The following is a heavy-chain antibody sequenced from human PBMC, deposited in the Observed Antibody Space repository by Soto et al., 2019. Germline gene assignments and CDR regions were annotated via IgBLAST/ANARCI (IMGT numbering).Heavy chain of an antibody. CDR2: INPGNGYT. CDR3: ARDSAGTTFGWFDP. Sequence: ASVKVSCKASGYTFTSYFMHWVRQAPGQRLEWMGWINPGNGYTKCSQKFQGRVTITSDTSASTAYMELSSLRSEDTAVYYCARDSAGTTFGWFDPWGQGTLVTVSS. CDR1: GYTFTSYF. J-gene: IGHJ5*02. V-gene: IGHV1-3*01. D-gene: IGHD1-7*01.